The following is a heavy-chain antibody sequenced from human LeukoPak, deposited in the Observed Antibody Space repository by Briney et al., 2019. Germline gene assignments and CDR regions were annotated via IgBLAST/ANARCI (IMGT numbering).Heavy chain of an antibody. Sequence: GRSLRLSCAASGFTFSSYGMHWVRQAPGKGLEWAAVISYDGSNKYYADSVKGRFTISRDNSKNTLYLQMNSLRAEDTAVYYCAKDGYYYDSSGYYYCDYWGQGTLVTVSS. CDR1: GFTFSSYG. D-gene: IGHD3-22*01. CDR2: ISYDGSNK. V-gene: IGHV3-30*18. J-gene: IGHJ4*02. CDR3: AKDGYYYDSSGYYYCDY.